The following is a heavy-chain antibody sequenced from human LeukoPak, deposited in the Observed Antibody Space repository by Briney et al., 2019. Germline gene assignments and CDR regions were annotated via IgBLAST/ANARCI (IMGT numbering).Heavy chain of an antibody. V-gene: IGHV4-31*03. CDR3: ARGGYYYDSSGSDGVTFDY. J-gene: IGHJ4*02. CDR2: IYYSGST. CDR1: GGSISSGGHY. Sequence: SETLSLTCTVSGGSISSGGHYWSWIRQHPGKGLEWIGYIYYSGSTYYNPSLKSRVTISVDTSKNQFSLKLSSVTAADTAVYYCARGGYYYDSSGSDGVTFDYWGQGTLVTVSS. D-gene: IGHD3-22*01.